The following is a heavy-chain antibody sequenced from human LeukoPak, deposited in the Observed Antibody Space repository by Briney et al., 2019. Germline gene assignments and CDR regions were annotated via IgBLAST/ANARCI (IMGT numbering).Heavy chain of an antibody. CDR1: GFTFSNYA. D-gene: IGHD2-15*01. CDR2: ISTTGTYT. Sequence: GGSLRLSCAASGFTFSNYAINWVRQAPGKGLEWFSSISTTGTYTDYADSVKGRFTISRDNTKNSVFLQMNGLKAEDTAVYYCARIQTSGGASHYYFDYWGQGSLVTVSS. J-gene: IGHJ4*02. CDR3: ARIQTSGGASHYYFDY. V-gene: IGHV3-21*01.